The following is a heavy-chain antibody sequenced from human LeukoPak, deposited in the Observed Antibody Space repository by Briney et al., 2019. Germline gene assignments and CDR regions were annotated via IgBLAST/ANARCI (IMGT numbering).Heavy chain of an antibody. V-gene: IGHV4-59*01. J-gene: IGHJ4*02. CDR3: ARGSRGYSYGHYYFDY. CDR1: GGSIRSYY. CDR2: IYYSGST. D-gene: IGHD5-18*01. Sequence: SETLSLTCTVSGGSIRSYYWSWIRQPPGKGLEWIGYIYYSGSTNYNPSLKSRVTISVDTSKNQFSLKLSSVTAADTAVYYCARGSRGYSYGHYYFDYWGQGTLVTVSS.